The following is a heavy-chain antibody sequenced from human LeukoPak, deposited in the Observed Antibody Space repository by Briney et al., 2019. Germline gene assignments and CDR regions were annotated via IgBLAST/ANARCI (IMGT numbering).Heavy chain of an antibody. J-gene: IGHJ6*02. D-gene: IGHD4-17*01. CDR1: GFTFSNAW. V-gene: IGHV4-59*01. Sequence: GSLRLSCAASGFTFSNAWMSWVRQAPGKGLEWIGYIYYSGSTNYNPSLKSRVTISVDTSKNQFSLKLSSVTAADTAVYYCARATMRSYGAHYYYGMDVWGQGTTVTVSS. CDR3: ARATMRSYGAHYYYGMDV. CDR2: IYYSGST.